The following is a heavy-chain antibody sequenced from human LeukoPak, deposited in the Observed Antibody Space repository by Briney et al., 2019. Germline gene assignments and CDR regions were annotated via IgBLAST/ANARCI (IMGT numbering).Heavy chain of an antibody. V-gene: IGHV3-23*01. CDR1: GFTFSSYA. CDR3: AFNGSDYDSSGYYSVY. J-gene: IGHJ4*02. D-gene: IGHD3-22*01. Sequence: GGSLRLSCAASGFTFSSYAMSWVRQAPGKGLEWVSAISGSGGSTYYADSVKGRFTISRDNSKNTLYLQMNSLRAEDTAVYYCAFNGSDYDSSGYYSVYWGQGTLVTVSS. CDR2: ISGSGGST.